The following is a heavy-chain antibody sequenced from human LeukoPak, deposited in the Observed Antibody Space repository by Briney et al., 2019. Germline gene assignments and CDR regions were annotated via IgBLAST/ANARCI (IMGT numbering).Heavy chain of an antibody. CDR1: GFTFSRHW. Sequence: GGSLRLSCAVSGFTFSRHWMSWVRQAPGKGLEWLANIKQDGSEKYYVDSVEGRFTISRDNAKNSLYLQMNSLRAEDTAVYYCARSYYGSGTSYGMDVSGQGTTVTVSS. CDR3: ARSYYGSGTSYGMDV. J-gene: IGHJ6*02. D-gene: IGHD3-10*01. V-gene: IGHV3-7*01. CDR2: IKQDGSEK.